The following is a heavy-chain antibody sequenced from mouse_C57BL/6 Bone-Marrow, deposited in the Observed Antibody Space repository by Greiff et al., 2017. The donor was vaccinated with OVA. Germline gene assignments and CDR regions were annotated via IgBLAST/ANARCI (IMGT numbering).Heavy chain of an antibody. CDR1: GYTFTSYW. CDR3: ARERGGYASFAY. Sequence: VQLQQPGAELVKPGASVKMSCKASGYTFTSYWITWVKQRPGQGLEWIGDIYPGSGSTNYNEKFKSKATLTVDTSSSTAYMQLSSLTSEDSAVYYCARERGGYASFAYWGQGTLVTVSA. J-gene: IGHJ3*01. V-gene: IGHV1-55*01. CDR2: IYPGSGST. D-gene: IGHD2-14*01.